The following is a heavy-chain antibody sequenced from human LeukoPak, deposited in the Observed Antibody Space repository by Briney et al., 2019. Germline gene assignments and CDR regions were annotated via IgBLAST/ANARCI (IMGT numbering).Heavy chain of an antibody. CDR2: IHPNSGDT. V-gene: IGHV1-2*02. J-gene: IGHJ4*02. Sequence: ASVTVSCKASGYTFIGYYMHWVRQAPGQGLEWMGWIHPNSGDTNYAQSFQGRVTMTRDTSINTAHMELSRLRYNDTAIYYCAIYTGTNSFFDFWGQGTLVTVSS. CDR1: GYTFIGYY. D-gene: IGHD3-10*01. CDR3: AIYTGTNSFFDF.